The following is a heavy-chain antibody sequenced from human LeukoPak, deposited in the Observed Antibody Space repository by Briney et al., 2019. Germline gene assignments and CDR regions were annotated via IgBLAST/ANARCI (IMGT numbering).Heavy chain of an antibody. J-gene: IGHJ4*02. CDR1: GFTFSNYN. CDR2: ISSSNNYI. V-gene: IGHV3-21*01. Sequence: PRGSLRLSCAASGFTFSNYNMNWVRQAPGKGLEWVSSISSSNNYIYYADSVKGRFTISRDNAKNSLYLQMNSLRAEDTAVYYSARRSPNYYFDYWGQGTPVTVSS. CDR3: ARRSPNYYFDY.